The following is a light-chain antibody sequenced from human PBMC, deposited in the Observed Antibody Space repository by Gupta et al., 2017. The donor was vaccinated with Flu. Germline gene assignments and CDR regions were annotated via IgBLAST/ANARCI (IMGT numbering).Light chain of an antibody. CDR3: QQYGSSPRT. CDR1: QSVSSSF. Sequence: EIVLTSSPGTLSLSAGERATLSCRASQSVSSSFLAWYQQKPGQAPRLLIYGASSRATGIPDRFSGSGSGTDFTLTISRLEPEDFAVYYCQQYGSSPRTFGQGTKVEIK. J-gene: IGKJ1*01. V-gene: IGKV3-20*01. CDR2: GAS.